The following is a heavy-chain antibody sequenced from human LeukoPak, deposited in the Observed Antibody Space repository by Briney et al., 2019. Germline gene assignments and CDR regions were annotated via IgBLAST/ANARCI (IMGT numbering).Heavy chain of an antibody. V-gene: IGHV3-30*04. D-gene: IGHD1-26*01. CDR1: GFTFSAYY. Sequence: PGGSLRLSCAASGFTFSAYYMHWVRQAPGKGLEWVAVISYDGSNKYYADSVKGRFTISRDNSKNTLYLQMNSLRAEDTAIYYCARDPYNGNYGDSYYYYMDVWGKGTTVTISS. J-gene: IGHJ6*03. CDR3: ARDPYNGNYGDSYYYYMDV. CDR2: ISYDGSNK.